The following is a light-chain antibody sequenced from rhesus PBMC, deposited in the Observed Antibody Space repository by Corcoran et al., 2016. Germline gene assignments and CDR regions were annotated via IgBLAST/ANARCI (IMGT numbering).Light chain of an antibody. CDR3: QQHDRNPWT. CDR2: SAS. CDR1: QGISNW. V-gene: IGKV1-33*02. J-gene: IGKJ1*01. Sequence: DIQMTQSPSALSASVGDRVTITCQASQGISNWLAWYQQKPGKAPNLLIYSASSLQSGVPSRFRGSGSGTEFTLTISSLQPEDFATYFCQQHDRNPWTFGQGTKVEIK.